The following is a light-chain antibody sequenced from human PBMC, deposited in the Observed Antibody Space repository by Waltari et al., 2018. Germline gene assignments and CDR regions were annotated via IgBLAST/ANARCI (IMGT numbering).Light chain of an antibody. CDR3: QSYDNSLRGSLL. CDR2: GNN. Sequence: QSVLTQPPSVSGTPGQRVTISCSGRTSNIGAGHDVHWYQHLPGTAPKLLIYGNNNRPSGVPDRFSGSKSGTSASLAITGLQPEDEGDYYCQSYDNSLRGSLLFGGGTKVTV. J-gene: IGLJ3*02. V-gene: IGLV1-40*01. CDR1: TSNIGAGHD.